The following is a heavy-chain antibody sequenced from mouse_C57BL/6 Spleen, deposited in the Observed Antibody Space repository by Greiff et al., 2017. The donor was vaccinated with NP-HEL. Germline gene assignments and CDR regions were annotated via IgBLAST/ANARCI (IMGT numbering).Heavy chain of an antibody. J-gene: IGHJ1*03. CDR1: GYTFTDYY. CDR3: ARWRDYGDWYFDV. Sequence: VQLQQSGAELVRPGASVKLSCKASGYTFTDYYINWVKQRPGQGLEWIARIYPGSGNTYYNEKFKGKATLTAEKSSSTAYMQLSSLTSEDSAVYCWARWRDYGDWYFDVWGTGTTVTVSS. CDR2: IYPGSGNT. D-gene: IGHD2-4*01. V-gene: IGHV1-76*01.